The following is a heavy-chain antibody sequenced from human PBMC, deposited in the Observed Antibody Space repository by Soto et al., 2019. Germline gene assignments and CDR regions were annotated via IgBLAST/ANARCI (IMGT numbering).Heavy chain of an antibody. D-gene: IGHD2-15*01. CDR3: ARPGYCSGGSCYPDDAFDI. Sequence: GASVKVSCKASGGTFSSYAISWVRQAPGQGLEWMGGISAYNGNTNYAQKLQGRVTMTTDTSTSTAYMELRSLRSDDTAVYYCARPGYCSGGSCYPDDAFDIWGQGTMVTVSS. V-gene: IGHV1-18*01. CDR1: GGTFSSYA. CDR2: ISAYNGNT. J-gene: IGHJ3*02.